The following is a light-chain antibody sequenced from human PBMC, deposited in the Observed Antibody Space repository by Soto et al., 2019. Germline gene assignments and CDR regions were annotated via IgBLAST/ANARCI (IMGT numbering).Light chain of an antibody. CDR3: QQYGRSPMFT. J-gene: IGKJ2*01. CDR1: QSVSSNY. Sequence: EIVLTQSPGTLSLSPGERATLSCRASQSVSSNYLAWYQQKPGQAPRLLIYGASKGAAGIPDRFSGSGCGKAFSLTIIRLEPEDFAVYFCQQYGRSPMFTFGQGTKLEVK. V-gene: IGKV3-20*01. CDR2: GAS.